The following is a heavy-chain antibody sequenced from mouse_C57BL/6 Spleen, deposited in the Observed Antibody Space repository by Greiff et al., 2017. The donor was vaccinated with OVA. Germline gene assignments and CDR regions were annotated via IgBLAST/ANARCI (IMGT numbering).Heavy chain of an antibody. V-gene: IGHV5-17*01. J-gene: IGHJ4*01. CDR1: GFTFSDYG. CDR2: ISSGSSTI. CDR3: ARRTGTNAMDY. Sequence: EVQGVKSGGGLVKPGGSLKLSCAASGFTFSDYGMHWVRQAPEKGLEWVAYISSGSSTIYYADTVKGRFTISRDNAKNTLFLQMTSLRSEDTAMYYCARRTGTNAMDYWGQGTSVTVSS. D-gene: IGHD4-1*01.